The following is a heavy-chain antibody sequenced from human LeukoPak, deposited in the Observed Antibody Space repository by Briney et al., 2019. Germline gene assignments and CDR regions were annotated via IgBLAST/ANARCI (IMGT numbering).Heavy chain of an antibody. J-gene: IGHJ6*03. V-gene: IGHV3-66*01. D-gene: IGHD2-15*01. Sequence: GGSLRLSCAASGFTVSSNYMSWVRQAPGKGLEWVSVIYSGGSTYYADSVKGRFSISRDNSKNTLYLQMNSLRAEDTAVYYCAGSYCSGGSCPRGYYYYMDVWGKGTTVTISS. CDR3: AGSYCSGGSCPRGYYYYMDV. CDR2: IYSGGST. CDR1: GFTVSSNY.